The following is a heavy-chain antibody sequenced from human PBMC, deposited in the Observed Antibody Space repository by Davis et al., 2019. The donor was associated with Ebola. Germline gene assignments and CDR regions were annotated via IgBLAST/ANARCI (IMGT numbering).Heavy chain of an antibody. Sequence: AASVKVSCKASGYTFTSYDINWVRQAPGQGLEWMGRIIPILGIANYAQKFQGRVTITADKSTSTAYMELSSLRSEDTAVYYCAMGKNSGYDYYYYGMDVWGQGTTVTVSS. CDR2: IIPILGIA. D-gene: IGHD5-12*01. V-gene: IGHV1-69*04. J-gene: IGHJ6*02. CDR3: AMGKNSGYDYYYYGMDV. CDR1: GYTFTSYD.